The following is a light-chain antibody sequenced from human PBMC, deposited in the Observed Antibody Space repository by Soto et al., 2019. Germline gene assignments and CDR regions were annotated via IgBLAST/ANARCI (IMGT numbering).Light chain of an antibody. J-gene: IGKJ3*01. Sequence: EIVLTQSPGTLSLSPGERATLSCRASQSVSSNLAWHQQKPGQAPRLLIYGSSSRATGIPDRFSGSGSGTDFTLTISRLEPEDFAVYCCQHYGSSPYTFGPGTRVDIK. CDR1: QSVSSN. CDR3: QHYGSSPYT. CDR2: GSS. V-gene: IGKV3-20*01.